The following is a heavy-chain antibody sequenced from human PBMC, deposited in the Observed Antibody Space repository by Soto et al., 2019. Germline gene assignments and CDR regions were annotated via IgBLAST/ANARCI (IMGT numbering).Heavy chain of an antibody. CDR3: ASLGIAVAGPDDY. D-gene: IGHD6-19*01. CDR1: GGSISSGSYY. J-gene: IGHJ4*02. CDR2: IYYSGST. V-gene: IGHV4-39*01. Sequence: QLQLQESGPGLVKPSETLSLTCTVSGGSISSGSYYWGWIRQPPGKGLEWIGSIYYSGSTYYNPSLKSRVTISVDTSKNQFSLKLSSVTAADTAVYYCASLGIAVAGPDDYWGQGTLVTVSS.